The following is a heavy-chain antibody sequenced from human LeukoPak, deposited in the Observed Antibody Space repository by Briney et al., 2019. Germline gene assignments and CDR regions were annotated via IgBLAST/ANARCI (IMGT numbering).Heavy chain of an antibody. Sequence: GGSLRLSCAASGFTFSTYAMSWVRQAPGKGLEGVSVISGSGDTAYYADSVKGRFAISRDNSKNTLYLQMNSLRAEDTAVYYCARVDMDDRFDPWGQGTLVTISS. D-gene: IGHD2-2*03. CDR3: ARVDMDDRFDP. CDR1: GFTFSTYA. V-gene: IGHV3-23*01. CDR2: ISGSGDTA. J-gene: IGHJ5*02.